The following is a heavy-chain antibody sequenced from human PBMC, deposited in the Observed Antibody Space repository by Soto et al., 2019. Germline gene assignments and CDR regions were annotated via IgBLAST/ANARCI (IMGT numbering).Heavy chain of an antibody. D-gene: IGHD3-16*01. CDR3: ASALGPSFDY. CDR1: GGSISSYY. CDR2: IYYSGST. Sequence: SETLSLTCTVSGGSISSYYWSWIRQPPGKGLEWTGYIYYSGSTNYNPSLKSRVTISVDTSKNQFSLKLSSVTAADTVVYYCASALGPSFDYWGQGTLVTVSS. V-gene: IGHV4-59*01. J-gene: IGHJ4*02.